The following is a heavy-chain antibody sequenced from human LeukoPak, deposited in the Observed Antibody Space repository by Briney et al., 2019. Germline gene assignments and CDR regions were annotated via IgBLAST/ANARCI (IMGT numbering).Heavy chain of an antibody. CDR3: ARTSYDYVWGSYRLFDY. CDR2: IIPIFGTA. CDR1: GGTFSSYA. J-gene: IGHJ4*02. Sequence: SGKVSCKASGGTFSSYAISWVRQAPGRGLEWMGGIIPIFGTANYAQKFQGRVTITADESTSTAYMELSSLRSEDTAVYYCARTSYDYVWGSYRLFDYWGQGTLVTVSS. D-gene: IGHD3-16*02. V-gene: IGHV1-69*13.